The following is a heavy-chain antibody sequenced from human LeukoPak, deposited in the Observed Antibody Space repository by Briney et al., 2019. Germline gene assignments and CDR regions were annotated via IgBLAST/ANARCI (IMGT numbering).Heavy chain of an antibody. J-gene: IGHJ4*02. D-gene: IGHD2-21*01. Sequence: SGGSLRLSCAASGFTFNSYGMHWVRQAPGKGLEWVTFIRYDGINKYYADSVKGRFTISRDNSKNTLYLQMNSLRAEDTAVYFCAKDLGGDQRVVDYWGQGTLVTVSS. CDR2: IRYDGINK. CDR1: GFTFNSYG. V-gene: IGHV3-30*02. CDR3: AKDLGGDQRVVDY.